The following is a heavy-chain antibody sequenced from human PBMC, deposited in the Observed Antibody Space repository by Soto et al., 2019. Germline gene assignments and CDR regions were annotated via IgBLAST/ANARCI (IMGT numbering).Heavy chain of an antibody. J-gene: IGHJ4*02. CDR2: ISGSGDST. CDR3: ARGACSGGSCYETDY. CDR1: GFTFDDYA. D-gene: IGHD2-15*01. V-gene: IGHV3-23*01. Sequence: GGSLRLSCAASGFTFDDYAMHWVRQAPGKGLEWVSGISGSGDSTYYADSVKGRFTISRDNSKNTLFVQMNSLRAEDTAVYYCARGACSGGSCYETDYWGQGTLVTVSS.